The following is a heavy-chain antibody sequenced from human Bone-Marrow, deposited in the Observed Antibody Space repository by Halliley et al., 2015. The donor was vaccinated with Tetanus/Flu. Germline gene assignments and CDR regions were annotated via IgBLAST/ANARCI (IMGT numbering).Heavy chain of an antibody. D-gene: IGHD3-22*01. CDR3: VKGPAPYHYHTSGYYAGTLN. J-gene: IGHJ4*02. V-gene: IGHV3-23*01. CDR2: SGGNT. Sequence: SGGNTYYADSVKGRFTISRDNPKNTLYLQMNSLRAEDTAVYYCVKGPAPYHYHTSGYYAGTLNWGQGTLVTVSS.